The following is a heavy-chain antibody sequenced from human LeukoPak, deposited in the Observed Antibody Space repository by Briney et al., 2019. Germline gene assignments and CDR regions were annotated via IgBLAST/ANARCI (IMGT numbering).Heavy chain of an antibody. D-gene: IGHD2-2*01. V-gene: IGHV3-9*03. CDR2: ISWNSGSI. CDR1: GFTFDDYA. J-gene: IGHJ6*03. Sequence: PGGSLRRSCAASGFTFDDYAMHWVRQAPGKGLEWVSGISWNSGSIGYADSVKGRFTISRDNAKNSLYLQMNSLRAEDMALYYCARVHCSSTSCLGYYYYYMDVWGKGTTVTVSS. CDR3: ARVHCSSTSCLGYYYYYMDV.